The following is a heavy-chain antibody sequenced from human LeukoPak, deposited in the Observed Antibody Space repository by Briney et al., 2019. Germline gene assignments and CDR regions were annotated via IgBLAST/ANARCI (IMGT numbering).Heavy chain of an antibody. CDR1: GGSFSGYY. CDR2: INHSGST. CDR3: ARGSIVVVPAAFNYYYYYGMDV. Sequence: PSETLSLTCAVYGGSFSGYYWSWIRQPPGKGLEWIGEINHSGSTSYNPSFKSRVTISVDTSKNQFSLKLSSVTAADTAVYYCARGSIVVVPAAFNYYYYYGMDVWGQGTTVTVSS. J-gene: IGHJ6*02. D-gene: IGHD2-2*01. V-gene: IGHV4-34*01.